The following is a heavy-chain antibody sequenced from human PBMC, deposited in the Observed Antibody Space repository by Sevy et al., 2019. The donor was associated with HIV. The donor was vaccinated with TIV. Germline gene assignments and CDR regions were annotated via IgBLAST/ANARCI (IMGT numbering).Heavy chain of an antibody. V-gene: IGHV3-33*01. D-gene: IGHD5-18*01. CDR3: AREPRTTSSYAYLDY. Sequence: GGSLRLSCAASGFTLSSYNMHWVRQAPGKGLEWVAVIWYDGSNKNYADSVKGRFTISRDTSKNTLYLQMNSLRAEDTAVYYCAREPRTTSSYAYLDYWGQGTLVTVSS. CDR1: GFTLSSYN. CDR2: IWYDGSNK. J-gene: IGHJ4*02.